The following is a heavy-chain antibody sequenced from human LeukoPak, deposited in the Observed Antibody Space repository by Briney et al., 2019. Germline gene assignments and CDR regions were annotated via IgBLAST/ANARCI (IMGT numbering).Heavy chain of an antibody. CDR1: GFTFSDYY. J-gene: IGHJ4*02. D-gene: IGHD3-22*01. Sequence: GGSLRLSCAASGFTFSDYYMSWIRQAPGKGLEWVSYISSSGSTIYYADSVKGRFTISRDNSKNTLYLQMNSLRAEDTAVYYCARENARYYDSSGYYSAFDYWGQGTLVTVSS. CDR2: ISSSGSTI. CDR3: ARENARYYDSSGYYSAFDY. V-gene: IGHV3-11*04.